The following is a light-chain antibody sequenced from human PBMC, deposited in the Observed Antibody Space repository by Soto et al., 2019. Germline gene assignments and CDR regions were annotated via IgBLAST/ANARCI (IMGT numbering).Light chain of an antibody. CDR3: QQRSNWPST. V-gene: IGKV3-11*01. CDR1: QSVSSY. Sequence: EIVLTQSPATLSLSPGERAALSCRASQSVSSYLAWYQQKPGQAPRLLIYDASKKASGIPARFTGSGSGTDFTLTISSLEPEGFAVYFCQQRSNWPSTFGGVTKVEI. J-gene: IGKJ4*01. CDR2: DAS.